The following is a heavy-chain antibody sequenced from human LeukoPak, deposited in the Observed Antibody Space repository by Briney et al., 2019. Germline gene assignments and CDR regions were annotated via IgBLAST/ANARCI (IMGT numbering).Heavy chain of an antibody. CDR2: IWYDGSDK. D-gene: IGHD6-6*01. CDR1: GFTFSNHG. Sequence: GGSLRLSCAASGFTFSNHGMHWVRQAPGKGLEWVAVIWYDGSDKHYADSVKGRFTISRDNSRNTVYLQMNSLRAEDTAVYFCARDRSSRHLDYWGQGTLVTVSS. V-gene: IGHV3-33*01. CDR3: ARDRSSRHLDY. J-gene: IGHJ4*02.